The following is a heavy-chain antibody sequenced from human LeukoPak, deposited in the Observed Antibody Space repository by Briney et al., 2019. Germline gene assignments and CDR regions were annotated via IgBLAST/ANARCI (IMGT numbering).Heavy chain of an antibody. CDR3: AREERLRWTAY. J-gene: IGHJ1*01. CDR1: GFTFSDYY. V-gene: IGHV3-11*01. D-gene: IGHD4-23*01. Sequence: GGSLRLSCAASGFTFSDYYMSWIRQAPGKGLEWLSYISSDGTTIQYADSVKGRFTISMDNAKNSLYLQMNSLRAEDAAVYYCAREERLRWTAYWGQGTLVTVSS. CDR2: ISSDGTTI.